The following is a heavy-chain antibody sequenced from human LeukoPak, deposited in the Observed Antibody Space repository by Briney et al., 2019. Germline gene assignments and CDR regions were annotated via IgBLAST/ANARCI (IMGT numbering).Heavy chain of an antibody. V-gene: IGHV1-69*04. Sequence: SVKDSCKASGGTFSSYAISWVRQAPGQGLEWMGRIIPILGIANYAQKFQGRVTITADKSTSTAYMELSSLRSEDTAVYYCARGEERDAFDIWGQGTMVTVSS. J-gene: IGHJ3*02. D-gene: IGHD5-24*01. CDR2: IIPILGIA. CDR1: GGTFSSYA. CDR3: ARGEERDAFDI.